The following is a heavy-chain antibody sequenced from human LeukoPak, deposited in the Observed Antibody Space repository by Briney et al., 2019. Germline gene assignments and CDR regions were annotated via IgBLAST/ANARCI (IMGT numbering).Heavy chain of an antibody. J-gene: IGHJ4*02. CDR1: GFSFSSYG. CDR3: AKDQRYSRPLIDY. V-gene: IGHV3-30*02. CDR2: IRYDGSNK. Sequence: HPGGSLRLSCAASGFSFSSYGMHWVRQAPGKGLEWVAFIRYDGSNKYYADSVKGRFTISRDNSKNTLYLQMNSLRAEDTAVYYCAKDQRYSRPLIDYWGQGTLVTVSS. D-gene: IGHD6-13*01.